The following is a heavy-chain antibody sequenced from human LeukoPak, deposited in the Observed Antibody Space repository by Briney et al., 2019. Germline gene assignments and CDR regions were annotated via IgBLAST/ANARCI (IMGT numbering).Heavy chain of an antibody. D-gene: IGHD6-6*01. CDR1: GFTFSSYS. V-gene: IGHV3-21*01. CDR3: ARDSSPFGSSYDY. CDR2: ISSSSSYI. J-gene: IGHJ4*02. Sequence: GGSLRLSCAASGFTFSSYSMNWVRQAPGKGLEWVSSISSSSSYIYYADSVKGRFTISRDNAKNSLYLQMNSLSAEDTAVYYCARDSSPFGSSYDYWGQGTLVTVSS.